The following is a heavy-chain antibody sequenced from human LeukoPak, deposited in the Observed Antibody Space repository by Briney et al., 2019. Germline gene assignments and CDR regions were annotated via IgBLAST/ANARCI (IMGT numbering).Heavy chain of an antibody. J-gene: IGHJ2*01. D-gene: IGHD3-3*01. Sequence: QSGGSLRLSCAASGFTFRNYGMHGVRQAPGKGLEWVAVIWYDGSNKYYADSVEGRFTMSRDNSKNTLFLQMNSLRVDDTAVYYCARDRSVRYFDLWGRGTLVTVSS. CDR2: IWYDGSNK. CDR1: GFTFRNYG. V-gene: IGHV3-33*01. CDR3: ARDRSVRYFDL.